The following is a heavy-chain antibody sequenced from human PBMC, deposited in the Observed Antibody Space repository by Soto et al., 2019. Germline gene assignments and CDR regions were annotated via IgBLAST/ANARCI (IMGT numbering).Heavy chain of an antibody. CDR2: INPYTSTT. CDR1: GYSFTHYY. CDR3: ARASGSPLTVYAPLGF. Sequence: QVQLVQSGAEMKKLGASVKVSCKASGYSFTHYYVHWVRQAPGQGLEWMGWINPYTSTTTYAPKFEGRISMTRDKSVSTAYMELSGLRSDDSALYFCARASGSPLTVYAPLGFWGQGTLVAVSS. J-gene: IGHJ4*02. V-gene: IGHV1-2*02. D-gene: IGHD2-8*01.